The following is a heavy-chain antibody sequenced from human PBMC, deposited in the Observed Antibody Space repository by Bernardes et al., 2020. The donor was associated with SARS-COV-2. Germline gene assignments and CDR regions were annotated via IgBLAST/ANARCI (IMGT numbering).Heavy chain of an antibody. V-gene: IGHV3-66*01. J-gene: IGHJ6*02. CDR1: GFTVSSNY. Sequence: GGSLRLSCAASGFTVSSNYMSWVRQAPGKGLEWVSVIYSGGSTYYADSVKGRFTISRDNSKNTLYLQMNSLRAEDTAVYYCAKDSPITIFGVVIIGGMDVWGQGTTVTVSS. CDR3: AKDSPITIFGVVIIGGMDV. D-gene: IGHD3-3*01. CDR2: IYSGGST.